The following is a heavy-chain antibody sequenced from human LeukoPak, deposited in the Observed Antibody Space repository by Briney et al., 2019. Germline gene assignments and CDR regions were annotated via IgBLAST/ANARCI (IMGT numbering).Heavy chain of an antibody. J-gene: IGHJ3*02. CDR1: GGSISSSSYY. V-gene: IGHV4-39*07. D-gene: IGHD1-20*01. CDR3: ARELITKADAFDI. Sequence: SETLSLTCTVSGGSISSSSYYWGWIRQPPGKGLEWIGRFYARGNTNYNPSPKSRVTMSVDTSKNQLSLKLTSVTAADTAVYYCARELITKADAFDIWGQGTVVTVSS. CDR2: FYARGNT.